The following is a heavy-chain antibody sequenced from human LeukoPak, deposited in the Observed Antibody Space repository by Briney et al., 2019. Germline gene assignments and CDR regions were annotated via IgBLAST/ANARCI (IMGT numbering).Heavy chain of an antibody. Sequence: GGSLRLSCAASGFTFSSYSMNWVRQAPGKGLEWVSYISSSGSTIYYADSVKGRFTISRDNAKNSLYLQMNSLRAEDTAVYYCAKVTRELPHYYYYYMDVWGKGTTVTVSS. J-gene: IGHJ6*03. CDR3: AKVTRELPHYYYYYMDV. D-gene: IGHD1-26*01. CDR1: GFTFSSYS. V-gene: IGHV3-48*04. CDR2: ISSSGSTI.